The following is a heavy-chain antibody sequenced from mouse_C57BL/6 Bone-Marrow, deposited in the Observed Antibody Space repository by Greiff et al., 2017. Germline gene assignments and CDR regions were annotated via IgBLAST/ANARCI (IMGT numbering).Heavy chain of an antibody. CDR1: GYTFTSYG. CDR3: ARDSNSGDCAMAY. Sequence: VKLMESGAELARPGASVTLSCKASGYTFTSYGISWVKQRTGQGLEWIGEIYPRSGNTYYNEKFKGKATLTADKSSSTAYMELRSLTSEDSAVYVCARDSNSGDCAMAYWGRGTSVTVTA. V-gene: IGHV1-81*01. D-gene: IGHD2-5*01. J-gene: IGHJ4*01. CDR2: IYPRSGNT.